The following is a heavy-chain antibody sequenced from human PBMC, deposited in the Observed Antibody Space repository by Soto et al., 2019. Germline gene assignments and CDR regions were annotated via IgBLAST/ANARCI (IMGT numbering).Heavy chain of an antibody. CDR3: ASVPT. Sequence: QVQLVQSGAEVKKPGSSVKVSCKASGGSFSGQAVSWVRQAPGQGLEWMGGIIPIFGTTNYARKFQGRIRISADEDTRTASMVSTRLRSGDAAADYYASVPTWGQGTRFTAS. J-gene: IGHJ5*02. CDR1: GGSFSGQA. V-gene: IGHV1-69*01. CDR2: IIPIFGTT.